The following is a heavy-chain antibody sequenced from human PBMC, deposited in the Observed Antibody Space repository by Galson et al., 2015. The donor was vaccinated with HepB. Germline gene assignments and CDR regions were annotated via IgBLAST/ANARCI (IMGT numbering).Heavy chain of an antibody. CDR2: MKSKSVGGTI. CDR3: STVLSISAAGN. CDR1: GFFFSNAW. D-gene: IGHD6-13*01. V-gene: IGHV3-15*01. Sequence: SLRLSCATSGFFFSNAWMSWVRQAPGKGLEWVGRMKSKSVGGTIDYAAPVKGRFTISRDDSKNTVYLQMNSLRTEDTAVYYCSTVLSISAAGNWGQGTLVIVSS. J-gene: IGHJ4*02.